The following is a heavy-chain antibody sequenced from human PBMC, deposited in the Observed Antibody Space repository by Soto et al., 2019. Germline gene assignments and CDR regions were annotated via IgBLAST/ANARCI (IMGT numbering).Heavy chain of an antibody. V-gene: IGHV3-9*01. CDR3: ARDSLGYCSSTSCYVEFGGWFDP. D-gene: IGHD2-2*01. J-gene: IGHJ5*02. CDR1: GVTCVDYA. CDR2: FSWNSGSI. Sequence: AGGSLRLSCAASGVTCVDYAMHWVRQAPGKGLEWVSGFSWNSGSIGYADSVKGRFTISRDNAKNSLYLQMNSLRADDTAVYYCARDSLGYCSSTSCYVEFGGWFDPWGQGTLVTVSS.